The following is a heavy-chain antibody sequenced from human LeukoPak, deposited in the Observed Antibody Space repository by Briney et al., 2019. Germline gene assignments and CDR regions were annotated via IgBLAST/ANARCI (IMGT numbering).Heavy chain of an antibody. D-gene: IGHD3-10*01. CDR2: IRSDGSNK. CDR1: GFTFGSYA. J-gene: IGHJ4*02. CDR3: AKDGHGSGSLDY. V-gene: IGHV3-30*02. Sequence: GGSLRLSCAASGFTFGSYAMHWVRQAPGKGLEWVAFIRSDGSNKSYADSVKGRFTISRDNSKNTLYLQMNSLRTEDTAVYYCAKDGHGSGSLDYWGQGTLVTVSS.